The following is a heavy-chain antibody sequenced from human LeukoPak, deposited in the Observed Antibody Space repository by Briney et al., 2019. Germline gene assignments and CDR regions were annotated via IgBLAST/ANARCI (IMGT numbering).Heavy chain of an antibody. J-gene: IGHJ6*02. V-gene: IGHV3-43*01. CDR1: GFTFDDYT. CDR3: AKGSKHGPYYYDSSGYPPYYYYGMDV. D-gene: IGHD3-22*01. CDR2: ISWDGGST. Sequence: PGGSLRLSCAASGFTFDDYTMHWVRQAPGKGLEWVSLISWDGGSTYYADSVKGRFTISRDNSKNSLYQQMNSLRAEDTAVYYCAKGSKHGPYYYDSSGYPPYYYYGMDVWGQGTTVTVSS.